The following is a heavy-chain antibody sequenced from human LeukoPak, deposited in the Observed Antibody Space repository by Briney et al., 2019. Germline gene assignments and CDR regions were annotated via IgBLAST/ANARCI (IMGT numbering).Heavy chain of an antibody. CDR2: IDWDDDK. Sequence: SGPTLVNPTQTLTLTCTLSGFSLPTSGTRVSWIRQPPEKALEFLARIDWDDDKFYCTSLKTRLTISKDTSKNQVVLTMTNMDPVDTATYYCARISGPGAFDIWGQGTMVTVSS. CDR1: GFSLPTSGTR. CDR3: ARISGPGAFDI. J-gene: IGHJ3*02. V-gene: IGHV2-70*04. D-gene: IGHD6-25*01.